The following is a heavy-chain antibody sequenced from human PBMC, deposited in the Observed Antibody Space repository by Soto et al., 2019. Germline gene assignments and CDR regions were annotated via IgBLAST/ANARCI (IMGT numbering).Heavy chain of an antibody. Sequence: PSETLSLTCTVSGGSISSSSYYWGWIRQPPGKGLEWIGSIYYSGSTYYNPSLKSRVTISVDTSKNQFSLKLSSVTAADTAVYYCARGRNWLDPWGQGTLVTVSS. J-gene: IGHJ5*02. CDR2: IYYSGST. CDR3: ARGRNWLDP. CDR1: GGSISSSSYY. V-gene: IGHV4-39*01.